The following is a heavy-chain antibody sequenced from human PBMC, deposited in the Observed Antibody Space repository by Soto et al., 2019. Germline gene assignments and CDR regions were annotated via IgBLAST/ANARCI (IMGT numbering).Heavy chain of an antibody. CDR2: PYAGGNT. CDR1: GFTFSSYA. V-gene: IGHV3-66*01. J-gene: IGHJ4*02. Sequence: GGSLRLSCAASGFTFSSYAMSWVRQAPGKGLEWVSTPYAGGNTYYADSVKGRFTISRDDAKNTLYLQMNSLRADDTGVYYCAKYTLSPEDHWGQGTLVTVSS. D-gene: IGHD2-15*01. CDR3: AKYTLSPEDH.